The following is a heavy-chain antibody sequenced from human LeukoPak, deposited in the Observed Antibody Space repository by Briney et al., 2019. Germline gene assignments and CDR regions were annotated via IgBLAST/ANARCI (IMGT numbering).Heavy chain of an antibody. J-gene: IGHJ4*02. CDR2: ISAYNGNT. CDR1: GYTFTSYG. CDR3: ARDTYGDYSPHFDY. V-gene: IGHV1-18*01. D-gene: IGHD4-17*01. Sequence: ASVKVSCKASGYTFTSYGISWVRQAPGQGLEWMGWISAYNGNTNYAQKLQGRVTMTTDTSTSTAYMELRSLRSDDTAVYYCARDTYGDYSPHFDYWGQGTLVTVSS.